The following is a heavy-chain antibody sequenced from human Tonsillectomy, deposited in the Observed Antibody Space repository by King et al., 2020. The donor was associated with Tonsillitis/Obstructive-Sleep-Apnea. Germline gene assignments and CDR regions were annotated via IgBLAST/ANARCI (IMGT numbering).Heavy chain of an antibody. D-gene: IGHD3-10*01. CDR2: IYWDDDK. J-gene: IGHJ3*02. V-gene: IGHV2-70*11. CDR3: ARSFPYYYGSGPYDAFDI. Sequence: TLKESGPALVKPIQTLTLTCTFSGFSLSTSGMCVSWIRQPPGKALEWLARIYWDDDKYYSTSLKTRLTISKDTSKNQVVLTMTNMAPVDTAPYYCARSFPYYYGSGPYDAFDILGQGTMVTVSS. CDR1: GFSLSTSGMC.